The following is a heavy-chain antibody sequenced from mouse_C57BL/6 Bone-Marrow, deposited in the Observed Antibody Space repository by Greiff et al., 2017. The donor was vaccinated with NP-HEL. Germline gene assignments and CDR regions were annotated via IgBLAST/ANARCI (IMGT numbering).Heavy chain of an antibody. Sequence: VQLQQPGAELVKPGASVKMSCKASGYTFTSYWITWVKQRPGQGLEWIGDIYPGSGSTNYNEKFKSKATLTVDTSSSTAYMQLSSLTSEDSAVYYGARCDYDEAWFAYWGQGTLVTVSA. CDR2: IYPGSGST. J-gene: IGHJ3*01. CDR1: GYTFTSYW. V-gene: IGHV1-55*01. CDR3: ARCDYDEAWFAY. D-gene: IGHD2-4*01.